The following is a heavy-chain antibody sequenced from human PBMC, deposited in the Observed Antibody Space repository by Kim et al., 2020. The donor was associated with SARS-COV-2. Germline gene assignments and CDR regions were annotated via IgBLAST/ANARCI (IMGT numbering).Heavy chain of an antibody. CDR2: INHSGST. D-gene: IGHD3-3*01. V-gene: IGHV4-34*01. CDR3: ARGLRFLEWLVIDYYYGMDV. J-gene: IGHJ6*02. Sequence: SETLSLTCAVYGGSFSGYYWSWIRQPPGKWLEWIGEINHSGSTNYNPSLKSRVTISVDTSKNQFSLKLSSVTAADTAVYYCARGLRFLEWLVIDYYYGMDVWGQGTTVTVSS. CDR1: GGSFSGYY.